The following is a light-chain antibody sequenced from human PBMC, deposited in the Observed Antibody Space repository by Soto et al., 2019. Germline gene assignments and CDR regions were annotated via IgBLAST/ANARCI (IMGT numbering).Light chain of an antibody. J-gene: IGKJ1*01. V-gene: IGKV1-5*03. CDR3: QQAYDIPRT. CDR2: KAS. Sequence: DIQMTQSPSTLSGSVGDRVTITCRASQTISSWLAWYQQKPGKAPKLLIYKASTLKSGVPSRFSGSGSGTEFTLTISSLQPDDFATYYCQQAYDIPRTFGQGTKVDIK. CDR1: QTISSW.